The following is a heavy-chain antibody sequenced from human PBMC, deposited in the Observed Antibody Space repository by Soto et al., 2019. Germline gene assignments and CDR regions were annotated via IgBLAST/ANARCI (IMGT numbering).Heavy chain of an antibody. V-gene: IGHV1-69*12. CDR3: AREGGSGNYRYYAMDV. J-gene: IGHJ6*02. Sequence: QVQLVQSGAEVKKPGSSVKVSCKASGGTFSSYAISWVRQAPGQGLEWMGGIIPIFGTANYAQKFQGRVTITADESTSTAYMELSSLRSEDAAVYYCAREGGSGNYRYYAMDVWGQGTTVTVSS. CDR2: IIPIFGTA. CDR1: GGTFSSYA. D-gene: IGHD3-10*01.